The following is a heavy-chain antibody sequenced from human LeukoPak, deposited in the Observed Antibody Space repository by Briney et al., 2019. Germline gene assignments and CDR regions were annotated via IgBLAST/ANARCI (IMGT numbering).Heavy chain of an antibody. CDR1: GGSISSGSYY. J-gene: IGHJ4*02. CDR2: IYISGST. Sequence: PPQTLSLTCTVSGGSISSGSYYWSWIRQPAGKGLEWIGRIYISGSTNYNPSLKSRVTISRDTSKNEFSLKLSSVTAADTAVYYCARDSRRDGYNLDYWGRGTLVTVSS. V-gene: IGHV4-61*02. CDR3: ARDSRRDGYNLDY. D-gene: IGHD5-24*01.